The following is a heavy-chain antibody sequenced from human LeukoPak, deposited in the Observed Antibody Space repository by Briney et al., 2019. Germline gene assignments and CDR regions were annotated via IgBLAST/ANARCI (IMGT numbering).Heavy chain of an antibody. D-gene: IGHD3-10*01. V-gene: IGHV1-2*02. CDR2: INPNSGGT. J-gene: IGHJ6*03. Sequence: ASVKVSCKASRYTFTGYDMHWVRQAPGQGREWMGWINPNSGGTNYAQKFQGRVTMTRDTSISTAYMELSRLTSDDTAVYYCARGDKDGSGNYYIYYYYYMDVWGKGTTVTISS. CDR1: RYTFTGYD. CDR3: ARGDKDGSGNYYIYYYYYMDV.